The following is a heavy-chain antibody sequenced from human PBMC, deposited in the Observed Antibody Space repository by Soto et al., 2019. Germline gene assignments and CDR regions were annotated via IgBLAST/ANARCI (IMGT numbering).Heavy chain of an antibody. J-gene: IGHJ5*02. D-gene: IGHD2-2*01. Sequence: AASVKVSCKASGGTFSSYSISWVLEAPGQGLEWMGGIIPIFGTANYAQKFQGRVTITADESTSTAYMELSSLRSEDTAVYYCARIIGYCSSTSCYRRWGFDPWGQGTLVTVSS. V-gene: IGHV1-69*13. CDR3: ARIIGYCSSTSCYRRWGFDP. CDR2: IIPIFGTA. CDR1: GGTFSSYS.